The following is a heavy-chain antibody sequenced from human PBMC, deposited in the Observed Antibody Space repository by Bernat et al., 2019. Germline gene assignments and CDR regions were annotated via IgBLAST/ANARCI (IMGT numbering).Heavy chain of an antibody. D-gene: IGHD4-17*01. CDR2: INWNGGST. CDR1: GFTFDDYG. Sequence: EVQLVESGGGVVRPGGSLRLSCAASGFTFDDYGMSWVRQAPGKGLEWVSGINWNGGSTGYADSVKGRFTISRDNAKNSLYLQMNSLRAEDTALYYCARGALPYYGDYGSHFDYWGQGTLVTVSS. CDR3: ARGALPYYGDYGSHFDY. V-gene: IGHV3-20*04. J-gene: IGHJ4*02.